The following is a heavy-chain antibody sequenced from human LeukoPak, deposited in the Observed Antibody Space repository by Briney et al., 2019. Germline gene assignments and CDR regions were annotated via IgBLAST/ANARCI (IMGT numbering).Heavy chain of an antibody. CDR2: IYYSGST. J-gene: IGHJ5*02. CDR3: ARDTKRSRRFDP. CDR1: GGSISSHY. D-gene: IGHD1-1*01. V-gene: IGHV4-59*11. Sequence: PSETLSLTCTVSGGSISSHYWSWLRQPPGKGLEWIGYIYYSGSTNYNPSLKSRVTISVDTSKNQFSLKLSSVTAADTAVYYCARDTKRSRRFDPWGQGTLVTVSS.